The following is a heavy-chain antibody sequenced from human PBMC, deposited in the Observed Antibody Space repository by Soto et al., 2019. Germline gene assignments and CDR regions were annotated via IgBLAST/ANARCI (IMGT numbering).Heavy chain of an antibody. CDR3: ARRLSGYGGYELDR. Sequence: VQLVQSGAEVKKPGASVKVSCKASGYSFSDYGISWVRQAPGQGLEWMGWISGYNRNTDYAQKVQGRATVTTDTSTRTAYMELRSLRSDDTAVYYCARRLSGYGGYELDRWGQGTLITVSS. D-gene: IGHD5-12*01. J-gene: IGHJ5*02. CDR2: ISGYNRNT. V-gene: IGHV1-18*01. CDR1: GYSFSDYG.